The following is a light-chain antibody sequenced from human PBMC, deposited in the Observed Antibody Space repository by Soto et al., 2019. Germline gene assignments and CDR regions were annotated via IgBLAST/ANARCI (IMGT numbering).Light chain of an antibody. Sequence: DIQMTQSPSSLSASVGDRVTITCRASQGIRHDLGWYQQKPGKAPKRLIYSASGLQSGVPPRFSGSGSGTEFTLTISSLQPEDFATYYCLQNNSYPVTFGQGTKVDIK. CDR2: SAS. CDR3: LQNNSYPVT. J-gene: IGKJ1*01. CDR1: QGIRHD. V-gene: IGKV1-17*01.